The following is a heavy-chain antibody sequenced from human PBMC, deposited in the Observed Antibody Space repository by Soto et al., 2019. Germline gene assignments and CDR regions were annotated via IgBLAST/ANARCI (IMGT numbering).Heavy chain of an antibody. CDR2: IYYSGST. D-gene: IGHD6-13*01. Sequence: SETLSLTCTVSGGSISSSSYYWGWIRQPPGKGLEWIGSIYYSGSTYYNPSLKSRVTISVDTSKNQFSLKLSSVTAADTAVYYCARREGSRWIHWYFDLWGRGTLVTVSS. J-gene: IGHJ2*01. CDR3: ARREGSRWIHWYFDL. V-gene: IGHV4-39*01. CDR1: GGSISSSSYY.